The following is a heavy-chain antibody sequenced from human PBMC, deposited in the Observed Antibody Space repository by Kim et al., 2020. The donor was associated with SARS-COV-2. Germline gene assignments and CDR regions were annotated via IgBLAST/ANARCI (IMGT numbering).Heavy chain of an antibody. V-gene: IGHV3-21*01. D-gene: IGHD2-21*02. Sequence: IYYADSVKGRFTISRDNAKNSLYLQMNSLRAEDTAVYYCARSKVTPDAFHIWGQGTMVTVSS. CDR3: ARSKVTPDAFHI. J-gene: IGHJ3*02. CDR2: I.